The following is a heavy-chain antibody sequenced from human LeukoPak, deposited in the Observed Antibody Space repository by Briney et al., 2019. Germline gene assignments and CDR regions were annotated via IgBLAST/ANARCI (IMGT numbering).Heavy chain of an antibody. CDR1: GFAFSDHY. CDR2: ISSSSTYT. CDR3: ARIAVGGSHCDY. D-gene: IGHD1-26*01. Sequence: KPGGSLRLSCAASGFAFSDHYMSWIRQAPGTGLEWVSYISSSSTYTNYADSVKGRFTISRDNAKNSLYLQMNSLRAEDTAVYYCARIAVGGSHCDYWGQGSLVTVSS. V-gene: IGHV3-11*06. J-gene: IGHJ4*02.